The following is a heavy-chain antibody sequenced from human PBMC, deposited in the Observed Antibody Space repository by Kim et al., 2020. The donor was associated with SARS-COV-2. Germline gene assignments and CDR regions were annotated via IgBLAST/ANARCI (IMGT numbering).Heavy chain of an antibody. Sequence: GGSLRLSCAASGFTFSSYAMSWVRQAPGKGLEWVSAISGSGGSTYYADSVKGRFTISRDNSKNTLYLQMNSLRAEDTAVYYCAKDSSPIITMRVVVATTFYYWGQRTLGTASS. D-gene: IGHD3-22*01. J-gene: IGHJ4*02. V-gene: IGHV3-23*01. CDR3: AKDSSPIITMRVVVATTFYY. CDR2: ISGSGGST. CDR1: GFTFSSYA.